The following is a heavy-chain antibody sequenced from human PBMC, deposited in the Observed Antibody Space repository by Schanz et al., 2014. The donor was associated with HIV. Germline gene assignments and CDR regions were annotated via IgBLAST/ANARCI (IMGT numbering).Heavy chain of an antibody. CDR2: INSNNKVM. D-gene: IGHD7-27*01. V-gene: IGHV3-9*01. CDR1: GFTFDDYV. J-gene: IGHJ6*02. CDR3: ASLETGATYYYYYYMDV. Sequence: EVQLVESGGGLVQPGRSLRLSCAASGFTFDDYVMHWVRQIPGQGLEWISGINSNNKVMGYSVSVKGRFTISRDNAKNTLYLQMNSLRAEDTAVYYCASLETGATYYYYYYMDVWGQGTTVTVSS.